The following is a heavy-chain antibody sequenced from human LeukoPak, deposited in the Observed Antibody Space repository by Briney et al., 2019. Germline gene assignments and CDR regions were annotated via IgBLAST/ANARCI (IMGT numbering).Heavy chain of an antibody. CDR3: ASVRRGFGESSKYYSYYYMDV. CDR2: IYYSGST. CDR1: GASISSSSYY. J-gene: IGHJ6*03. V-gene: IGHV4-39*01. D-gene: IGHD3-10*01. Sequence: PSETLSLTCTVSGASISSSSYYWGWIRQPPGKGLGWIANIYYSGSTYYNPSLKSRVTISVDTSKNQLSLKLSAVTAADTAVYYCASVRRGFGESSKYYSYYYMDVWGNGTTVPIS.